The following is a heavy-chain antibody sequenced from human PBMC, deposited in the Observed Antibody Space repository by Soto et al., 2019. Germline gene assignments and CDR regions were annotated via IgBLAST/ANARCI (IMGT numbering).Heavy chain of an antibody. CDR1: GDSISTYY. J-gene: IGHJ4*02. V-gene: IGHV4-59*01. CDR3: ALRSMAVVPEY. CDR2: LYYGRSA. Sequence: QVQLQESGPGLVKPSETLSLTCAVSGDSISTYYCMWIRQPPGKGLESIGYLYYGRSANYHPSLKSRFTLSVDTSTNQCSLTLSSMTAADTAVYYCALRSMAVVPEYWGQGTLVTVSS. D-gene: IGHD3-22*01.